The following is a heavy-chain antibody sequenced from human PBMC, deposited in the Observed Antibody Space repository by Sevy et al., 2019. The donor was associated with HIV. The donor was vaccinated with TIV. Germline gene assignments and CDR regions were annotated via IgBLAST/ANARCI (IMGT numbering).Heavy chain of an antibody. CDR3: VRGPNCGVGGCQQISPYCLDV. CDR1: GFAFSDHY. J-gene: IGHJ6*03. Sequence: GGSLRLSCAASGFAFSDHYVDWVRQAPGKGLEWVGRIRNRPNRYTTEYAASVEGRFTISRDDSRHSQYLKMNSLKTEDSAVYYCVRGPNCGVGGCQQISPYCLDVWGIGATVTVSS. D-gene: IGHD2-21*01. V-gene: IGHV3-72*01. CDR2: IRNRPNRYTT.